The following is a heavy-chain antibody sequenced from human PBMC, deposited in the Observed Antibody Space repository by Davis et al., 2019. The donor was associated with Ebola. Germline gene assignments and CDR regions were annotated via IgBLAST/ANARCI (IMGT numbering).Heavy chain of an antibody. V-gene: IGHV3-11*04. CDR1: GFTFSDYY. J-gene: IGHJ4*02. D-gene: IGHD3-9*01. Sequence: GGSLRLSCAASGFTFSDYYMSWIRQAPGKGLEWVSYISSSGSTIYYADSVKGRFTISRDNAKNSLYLQMNSLRAEDTAVYYCAREDQIRYFDWLLPKGVDYWGQGTLVTVSS. CDR3: AREDQIRYFDWLLPKGVDY. CDR2: ISSSGSTI.